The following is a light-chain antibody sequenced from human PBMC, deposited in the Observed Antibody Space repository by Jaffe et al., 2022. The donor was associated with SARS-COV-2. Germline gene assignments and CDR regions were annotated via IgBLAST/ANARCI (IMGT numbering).Light chain of an antibody. CDR3: QQRSSWPQLT. V-gene: IGKV3-11*01. CDR2: AAS. J-gene: IGKJ4*01. CDR1: QSVSTY. Sequence: EIVLTQSPATLSLSPGERATLSCRASQSVSTYLAWYQQKPGQAPRLLIYAASSRATGIPARFSGSGSGTDFTLTISSLEPEDFAVYYCQQRSSWPQLTFGGGTKVEIK.